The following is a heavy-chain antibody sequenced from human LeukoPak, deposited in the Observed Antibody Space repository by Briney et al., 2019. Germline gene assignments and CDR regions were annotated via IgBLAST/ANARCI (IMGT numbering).Heavy chain of an antibody. CDR1: GFTFSKYN. V-gene: IGHV3-48*04. CDR3: AKDHYWSIDY. D-gene: IGHD3-3*01. Sequence: GGSLRLSCAASGFTFSKYNMNWVRQAPGKGLEWISYISSSTGSIYYADSVKGRFTISRDIAKNTLYLQMNSLRAEDTGVYYCAKDHYWSIDYWGRGTLVTVSS. J-gene: IGHJ4*02. CDR2: ISSSTGSI.